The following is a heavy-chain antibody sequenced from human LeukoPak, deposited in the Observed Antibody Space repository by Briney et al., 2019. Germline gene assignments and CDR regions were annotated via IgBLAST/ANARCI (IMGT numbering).Heavy chain of an antibody. D-gene: IGHD3-3*01. CDR3: ARGTIFGAADY. CDR2: IYTSGST. J-gene: IGHJ4*02. Sequence: SETLSLTCTVSGGSISSYYWSWIRQPAGKGLGWIGRIYTSGSTNYNPSLKSRVTMSVDTSKNQFSLKLSSVTAADTAAYYCARGTIFGAADYWGQGTLVTVSS. CDR1: GGSISSYY. V-gene: IGHV4-4*07.